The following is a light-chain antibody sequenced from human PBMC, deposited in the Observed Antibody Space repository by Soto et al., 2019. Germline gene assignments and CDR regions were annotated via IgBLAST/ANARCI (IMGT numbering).Light chain of an antibody. CDR1: QSISDT. V-gene: IGKV3-15*01. CDR3: QQYNNWPWT. J-gene: IGKJ1*01. CDR2: GAS. Sequence: EIVMTHSPATLSVSPGVGATLSCRASQSISDTLAWYQQKPGQAPRLLIHGASTRATGFPGRFSGSGSGTDFTLTISSLQSEDFAVYYCQQYNNWPWTFGQGTNV.